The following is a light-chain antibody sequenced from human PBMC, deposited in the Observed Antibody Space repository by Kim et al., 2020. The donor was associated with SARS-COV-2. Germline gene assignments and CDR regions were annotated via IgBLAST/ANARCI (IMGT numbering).Light chain of an antibody. Sequence: GQSITISCTGPSSDGGDYNYVSWYQQHPGKAPRLLIYDVSDRPSGVSNRFSAPKSGNTASLTISGLQAEDEANYYCSSYSATDTLLFGGGTQLTVL. CDR1: SSDGGDYNY. V-gene: IGLV2-14*03. J-gene: IGLJ2*01. CDR3: SSYSATDTLL. CDR2: DVS.